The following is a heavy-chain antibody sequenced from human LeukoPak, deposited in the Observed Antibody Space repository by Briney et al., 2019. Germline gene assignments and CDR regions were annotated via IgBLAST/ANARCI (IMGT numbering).Heavy chain of an antibody. V-gene: IGHV1-24*01. J-gene: IGHJ3*02. Sequence: ASVKVSCKVSGYTLTELSMHWVRQAPGKGLEWMGGFDPEDGETIYAQKFQGRVTMTEDTSTDTAYMELSSLRSEDTAVYYCATGDYHDSSGYPHAFDIWGQGTMVTVSS. CDR1: GYTLTELS. CDR2: FDPEDGET. D-gene: IGHD3-22*01. CDR3: ATGDYHDSSGYPHAFDI.